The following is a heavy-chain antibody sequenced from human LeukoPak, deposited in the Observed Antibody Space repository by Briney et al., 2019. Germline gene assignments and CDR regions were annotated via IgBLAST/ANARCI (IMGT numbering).Heavy chain of an antibody. J-gene: IGHJ5*02. CDR1: GYTFTSYD. Sequence: ASVKVSCKASGYTFTSYDINWVRQATGLGLEWMGWMNPNSGNTGYAQKFQGRVTMTRNTSISTAYMELSSLRSEDTAVYYCAREGEAGTTGNWFDPWGQGTLVTVSS. V-gene: IGHV1-8*01. CDR2: MNPNSGNT. D-gene: IGHD1-7*01. CDR3: AREGEAGTTGNWFDP.